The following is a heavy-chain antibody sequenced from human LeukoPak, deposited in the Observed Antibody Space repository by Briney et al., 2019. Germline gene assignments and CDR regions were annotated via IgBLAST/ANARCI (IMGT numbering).Heavy chain of an antibody. D-gene: IGHD3-10*01. V-gene: IGHV4-38-2*02. CDR1: GYSISSGYY. CDR2: IYHSGST. CDR3: ARQDIAHGWFGELPDAFDI. J-gene: IGHJ3*02. Sequence: PSETLSLTCTVSGYSISSGYYWGWIRQPPGKGLEWIGSIYHSGSTYYNPSLKSRVTISVDTSKNQFSLKLSSVTAADTAVYYCARQDIAHGWFGELPDAFDIWGQGTMVTVSS.